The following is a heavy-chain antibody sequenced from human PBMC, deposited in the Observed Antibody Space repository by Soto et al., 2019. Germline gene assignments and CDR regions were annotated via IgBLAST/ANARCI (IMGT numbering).Heavy chain of an antibody. J-gene: IGHJ6*02. CDR1: GYSFTSYW. CDR3: ARQRQVPRYYYYGMDV. V-gene: IGHV5-51*01. Sequence: PGESLKISCKGSGYSFTSYWIGWVRQMPGKGLEWMGIIYPGDSDTRYSPPFQGQVTISADKSISTAYLQWSSLKASDTAMYYCARQRQVPRYYYYGMDVWGQGTTVTVSS. CDR2: IYPGDSDT.